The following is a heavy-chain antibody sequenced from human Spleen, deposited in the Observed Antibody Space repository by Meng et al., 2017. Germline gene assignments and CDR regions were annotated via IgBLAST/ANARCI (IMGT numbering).Heavy chain of an antibody. Sequence: QVQLVESGGGLVKHGGSLRLACEASGFTFSDYYMSWIRQAPGRGLEWISYISSSGNTMYYADSVKGRFSISRDNAKNSLYLQMNSLRAEDTAVYYCARGIQIWQYWGQGTLVTVSS. CDR1: GFTFSDYY. D-gene: IGHD5-18*01. CDR3: ARGIQIWQY. J-gene: IGHJ4*02. CDR2: ISSSGNTM. V-gene: IGHV3-11*01.